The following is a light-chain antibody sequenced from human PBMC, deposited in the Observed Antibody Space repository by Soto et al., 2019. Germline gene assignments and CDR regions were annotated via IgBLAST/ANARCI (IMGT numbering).Light chain of an antibody. Sequence: IVWKRSAANLTLSPGEMATLACRASQSVSNNYLAWYQQKPGQAPRLLIYDASTRAPGIPARFSGSGSGTELTLTISSLQSEDFAVYHCQQYNNWPPTFGHGTKLEIK. CDR1: QSVSNN. CDR2: DAS. CDR3: QQYNNWPPT. V-gene: IGKV3-15*01. J-gene: IGKJ5*01.